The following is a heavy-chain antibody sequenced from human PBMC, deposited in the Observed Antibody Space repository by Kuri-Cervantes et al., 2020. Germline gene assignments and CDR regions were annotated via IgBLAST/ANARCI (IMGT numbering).Heavy chain of an antibody. D-gene: IGHD3-16*01. CDR3: ARGRTGVWGTKYYFDY. V-gene: IGHV4-31*03. J-gene: IGHJ4*02. CDR2: IYYSGGT. CDR1: GGSISSGGYY. Sequence: SETLSLTCTVSGGSISSGGYYWSWIRQHPGKGLEWIGYIYYSGGTYYNPSLKSRVTISVDTSKNQFSLKLSSVTAADTAVYYCARGRTGVWGTKYYFDYWGQGTLVTVSS.